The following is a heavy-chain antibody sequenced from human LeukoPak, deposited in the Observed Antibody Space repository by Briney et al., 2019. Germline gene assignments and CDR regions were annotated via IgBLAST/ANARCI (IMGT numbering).Heavy chain of an antibody. D-gene: IGHD2-2*01. J-gene: IGHJ4*02. Sequence: GGSLRLSCAASGFTFSSYSMNWVRQAPGKGLEWVSYISSSSTIYYADSVKGRFTISRDNAKNSLYLQMNSLRAEDTAVYYCARGAGPFVVAPDFTAELHAIEFDYWGQGTLVTVSS. CDR3: ARGAGPFVVAPDFTAELHAIEFDY. V-gene: IGHV3-48*04. CDR1: GFTFSSYS. CDR2: ISSSSTI.